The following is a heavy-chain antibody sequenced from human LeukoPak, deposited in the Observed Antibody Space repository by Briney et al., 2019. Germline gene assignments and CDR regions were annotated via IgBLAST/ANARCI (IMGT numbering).Heavy chain of an antibody. CDR2: INTNTGNP. V-gene: IGHV7-4-1*02. CDR3: ATNYDSSGYYPDY. Sequence: ASVKVSCKASGYTFTSYAMNWVRQAPGQGLEWMGWINTNTGNPTYAQGFTGRSVFSLDTSVSTAYLQISSLKAEDTAVYYCATNYDSSGYYPDYWGRGTLVTVSS. CDR1: GYTFTSYA. J-gene: IGHJ4*02. D-gene: IGHD3-22*01.